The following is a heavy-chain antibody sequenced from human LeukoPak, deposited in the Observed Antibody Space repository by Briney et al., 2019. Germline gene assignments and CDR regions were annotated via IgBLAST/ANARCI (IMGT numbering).Heavy chain of an antibody. D-gene: IGHD3-3*01. CDR2: MNPNSGNT. Sequence: ASVKVSCKASGYTFTSYDINWVRQATGQGLEWMGWMNPNSGNTGYAQKFQGRVTMTEDTSTDTAYMELNSLSSEDTAVYYCSSSGMEEWQGWHFWGQGTLVTVSS. V-gene: IGHV1-8*02. CDR3: SSSGMEEWQGWHF. J-gene: IGHJ4*02. CDR1: GYTFTSYD.